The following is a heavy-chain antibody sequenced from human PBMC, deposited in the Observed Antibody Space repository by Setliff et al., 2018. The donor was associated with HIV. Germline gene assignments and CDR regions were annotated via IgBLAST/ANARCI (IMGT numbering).Heavy chain of an antibody. CDR2: INPSDGRT. J-gene: IGHJ6*02. V-gene: IGHV1-46*01. CDR1: GYTFTNYY. CDR3: ARYLAPYYYYGMDV. Sequence: GASVKVSCQASGYTFTNYYMHWVRQAPGQGLEWMGMINPSDGRTNYVQNLQGRLAMTRDTSTSTVYMELSSLRSEDTAVYYCARYLAPYYYYGMDVWGQGTTVTVSS.